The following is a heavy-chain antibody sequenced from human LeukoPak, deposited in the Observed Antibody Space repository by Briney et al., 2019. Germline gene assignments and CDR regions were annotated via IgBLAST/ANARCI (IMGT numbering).Heavy chain of an antibody. CDR1: GYSFINYG. J-gene: IGHJ5*02. CDR3: ARGGIDIVTVPVSNWFDP. Sequence: ASVNVSCKSSGYSFINYGITWVRQAAAQGREWVGWSSPINGKTDYAQKIQGRVTMTTDTSTNTAYMEQRSLRSDDTAGYYCARGGIDIVTVPVSNWFDPWGQGTLVTVSS. D-gene: IGHD2-15*01. CDR2: SSPINGKT. V-gene: IGHV1-18*01.